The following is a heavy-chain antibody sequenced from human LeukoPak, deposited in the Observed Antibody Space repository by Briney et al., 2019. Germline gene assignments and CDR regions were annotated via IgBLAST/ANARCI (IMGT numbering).Heavy chain of an antibody. V-gene: IGHV5-51*01. Sequence: GESLKISCKGSGYSFTTYWIGWLRQMPGKGLEWMGIVYPGDSDTRYSPSFQGQVTISADKSITTAYLQWTSLEASDTAMYYCARQRRDGYAFEYWGQGTPVTVSS. D-gene: IGHD5-24*01. CDR2: VYPGDSDT. CDR3: ARQRRDGYAFEY. CDR1: GYSFTTYW. J-gene: IGHJ4*02.